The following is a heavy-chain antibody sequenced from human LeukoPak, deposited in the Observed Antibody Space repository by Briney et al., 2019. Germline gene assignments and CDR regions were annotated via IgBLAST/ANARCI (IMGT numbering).Heavy chain of an antibody. CDR2: ISDDGRNK. CDR1: GFSFISYG. CDR3: ARRPSDYGDYVTYFDY. Sequence: PGGSLRLSCAASGFSFISYGMHWVRQAPGKGLEWVGVISDDGRNKKYADSVKGRCTISSDNSKETLYLRMNSLRDEDTAVYYCARRPSDYGDYVTYFDYWGQGTLVTVSS. J-gene: IGHJ4*02. V-gene: IGHV3-30*03. D-gene: IGHD4-17*01.